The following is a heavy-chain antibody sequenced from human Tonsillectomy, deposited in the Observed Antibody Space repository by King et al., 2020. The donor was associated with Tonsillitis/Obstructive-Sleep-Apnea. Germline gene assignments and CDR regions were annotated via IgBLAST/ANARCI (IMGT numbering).Heavy chain of an antibody. CDR3: ASSIVGATLGY. J-gene: IGHJ4*02. V-gene: IGHV4-61*01. D-gene: IGHD1-26*01. CDR1: GGSVSSGSYY. Sequence: RLQESGPGLVKPSETLSLTCTVSGGSVSSGSYYWSWIRQPPGKGLEWIGYIYYSGSTNYNPSLKSRVTISVDTSKNQFSLKLSSVTAADTAVYYCASSIVGATLGYWGQGTLVTVSS. CDR2: IYYSGST.